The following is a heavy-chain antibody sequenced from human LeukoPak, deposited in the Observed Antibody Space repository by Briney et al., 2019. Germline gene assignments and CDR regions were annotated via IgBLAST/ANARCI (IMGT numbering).Heavy chain of an antibody. CDR3: ARHDIQYNWFDP. CDR1: EFTVSSNY. CDR2: IYSGGST. V-gene: IGHV3-53*01. D-gene: IGHD3-9*01. Sequence: QPGGSLRLSCAASEFTVSSNYMSWVRQAPGKGLEWVSVIYSGGSTYYADSVKGRFTISRDNSKNTLYLQMNSLRAEDTAVYYCARHDIQYNWFDPWGQGTLVTVSS. J-gene: IGHJ5*02.